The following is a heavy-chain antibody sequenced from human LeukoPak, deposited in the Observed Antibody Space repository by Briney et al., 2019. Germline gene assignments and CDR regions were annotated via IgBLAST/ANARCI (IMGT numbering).Heavy chain of an antibody. D-gene: IGHD3-22*01. V-gene: IGHV3-48*01. CDR3: ARDRVRADYYDSSGYCFDY. J-gene: IGHJ4*02. CDR2: ISASSSTI. Sequence: GGSLRLSCAASGFTFSSYSMNWVRQAPGKGLEWISYISASSSTIYYADSVKGRFTISRDNAKHSLFLQMNSLRAEDTAVYYCARDRVRADYYDSSGYCFDYWGQGTLVTVSS. CDR1: GFTFSSYS.